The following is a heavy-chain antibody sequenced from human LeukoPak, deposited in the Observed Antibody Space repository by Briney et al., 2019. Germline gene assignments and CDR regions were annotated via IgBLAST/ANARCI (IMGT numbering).Heavy chain of an antibody. CDR3: ARSITMVRGVSWEYYFDY. CDR2: IYRSGST. Sequence: SETLSLTCAASGGSISSGGYYWSWIRQPPGKGLEWIGYIYRSGSTYYNPSLRSRVTISVDRSKNQFSLKQSSVTAADTAVYYCARSITMVRGVSWEYYFDYWAQGTRVSVSS. J-gene: IGHJ4*02. D-gene: IGHD3-10*01. CDR1: GGSISSGGYY. V-gene: IGHV4-30-2*01.